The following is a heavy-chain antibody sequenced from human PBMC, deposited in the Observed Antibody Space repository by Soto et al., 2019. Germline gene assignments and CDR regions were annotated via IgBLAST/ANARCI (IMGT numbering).Heavy chain of an antibody. D-gene: IGHD3-3*01. Sequence: GGSLRLSCAASGFTFSSYGMHWVRQAPGKGLEWVAVIWYDGSNKYYADSVKGRFTISRDNSKNTLYLQMNSLRAEDTAVYYCARGDFWSDGPNYGMDVWGQGTTVTVSS. J-gene: IGHJ6*02. CDR1: GFTFSSYG. CDR3: ARGDFWSDGPNYGMDV. V-gene: IGHV3-33*01. CDR2: IWYDGSNK.